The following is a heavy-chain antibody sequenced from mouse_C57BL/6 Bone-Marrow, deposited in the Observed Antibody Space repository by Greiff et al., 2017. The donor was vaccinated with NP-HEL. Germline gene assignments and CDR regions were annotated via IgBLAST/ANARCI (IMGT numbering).Heavy chain of an antibody. CDR1: GYTFTSYW. V-gene: IGHV1-50*01. CDR3: AGGYDGYAMDY. CDR2: IDPSDSYT. J-gene: IGHJ4*01. Sequence: QVQLKQPGAELVKPGASVKLSCKASGYTFTSYWMQWVKQRPGQGLEWIGEIDPSDSYTNYNRKFKGKATLTVDTSSSTAYMQLSSLTSEDSAVYYCAGGYDGYAMDYWGQGTSVTVSS. D-gene: IGHD2-2*01.